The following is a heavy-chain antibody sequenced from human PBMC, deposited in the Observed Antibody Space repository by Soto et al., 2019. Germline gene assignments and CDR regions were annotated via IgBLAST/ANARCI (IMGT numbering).Heavy chain of an antibody. CDR1: GYTFTSYG. CDR3: ARVQSGYDFAY. Sequence: ASVKVSCKASGYTFTSYGINWARQAPGQGLEWMGWISAYNGNTHYAQKLQGRVTMTTDTSTSTAYMELRSLRSDDTAVYYCARVQSGYDFAYWGQGPLVPVSS. D-gene: IGHD5-12*01. V-gene: IGHV1-18*01. CDR2: ISAYNGNT. J-gene: IGHJ4*02.